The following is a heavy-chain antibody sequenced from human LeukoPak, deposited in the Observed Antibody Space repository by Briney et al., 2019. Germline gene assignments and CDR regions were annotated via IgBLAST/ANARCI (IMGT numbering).Heavy chain of an antibody. CDR2: IYYSGST. Sequence: PSETLPLTCTVSGGSISSSSYYWGWIRQPPGKGLEWIGSIYYSGSTYYNPSLKSRVTISVDTSKNQFSLKLSSVTAADTAVYYCARRYGVIAAPFDYWGQGTLVTVSS. CDR3: ARRYGVIAAPFDY. V-gene: IGHV4-39*01. D-gene: IGHD6-13*01. CDR1: GGSISSSSYY. J-gene: IGHJ4*02.